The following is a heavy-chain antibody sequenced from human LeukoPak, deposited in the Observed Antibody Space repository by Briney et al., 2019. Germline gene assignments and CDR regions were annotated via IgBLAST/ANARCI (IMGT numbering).Heavy chain of an antibody. CDR1: GGSVSSGSYF. J-gene: IGHJ3*02. CDR3: ARAFYYGSWHDAFDI. Sequence: SETLSLTCTVSGGSVSSGSYFWSWIRQPPGKGLEWIGYIYYSGSTNYNPSLKSRVTISVDTSKNQFSLRLNSVTAADTAVYYCARAFYYGSWHDAFDIWGQGTMVAVSS. D-gene: IGHD3-10*01. CDR2: IYYSGST. V-gene: IGHV4-61*01.